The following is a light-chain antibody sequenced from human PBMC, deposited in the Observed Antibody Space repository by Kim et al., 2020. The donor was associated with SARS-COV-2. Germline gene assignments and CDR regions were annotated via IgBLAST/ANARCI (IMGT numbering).Light chain of an antibody. Sequence: GQSVAISCSGSSSNIGTNTGTWYQQLPGTAPKLLIYSNNQRPSGVPDRFSGSKSGTSASLAISGLQSEDEADYYCAAWDDSLKGVIFGGGTQLTVL. CDR2: SNN. CDR1: SSNIGTNT. J-gene: IGLJ2*01. V-gene: IGLV1-44*01. CDR3: AAWDDSLKGVI.